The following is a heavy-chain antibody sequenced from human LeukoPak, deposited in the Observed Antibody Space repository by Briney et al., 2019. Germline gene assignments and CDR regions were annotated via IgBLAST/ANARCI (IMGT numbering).Heavy chain of an antibody. CDR3: AKDRRGPFDY. D-gene: IGHD3-10*01. V-gene: IGHV3-23*01. J-gene: IGHJ4*02. Sequence: GGSLRLSCAASGFTFSSYAMSWVRQAPGKGLEWVSAISGSGGSTYYADSVKGRFTISRDNSKNTPYLQMSSLRAEDTAVYYCAKDRRGPFDYWGQGTLVTVSS. CDR2: ISGSGGST. CDR1: GFTFSSYA.